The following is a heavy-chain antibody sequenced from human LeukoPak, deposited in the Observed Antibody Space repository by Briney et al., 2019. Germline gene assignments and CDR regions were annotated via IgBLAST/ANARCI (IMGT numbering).Heavy chain of an antibody. D-gene: IGHD2-21*01. J-gene: IGHJ4*02. V-gene: IGHV3-48*03. Sequence: GGSLRLSCSASGFTFSSYEMNWVRQAPGRGLEWVSYISTSGDTIYYADSVKGRFTISRDNAKNSVYLQMDGLRAEDTAVYYCARDVVEGPYYFDYWGQGTLVTVSS. CDR3: ARDVVEGPYYFDY. CDR2: ISTSGDTI. CDR1: GFTFSSYE.